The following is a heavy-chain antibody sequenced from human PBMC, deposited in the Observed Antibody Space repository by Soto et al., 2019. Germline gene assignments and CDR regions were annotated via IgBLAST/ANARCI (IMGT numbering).Heavy chain of an antibody. V-gene: IGHV4-4*07. J-gene: IGHJ5*02. Sequence: SETLSLTCTVSGGSISSYYWSWLRQPAGKGLEWIGRLYTSGSTNYNPSLKSRVTMSVDTSKNQFSLKLSSVTAADTAVYYCARPNYYDSSGYSNWFDPWGQGTLVTVS. CDR2: LYTSGST. CDR1: GGSISSYY. CDR3: ARPNYYDSSGYSNWFDP. D-gene: IGHD3-22*01.